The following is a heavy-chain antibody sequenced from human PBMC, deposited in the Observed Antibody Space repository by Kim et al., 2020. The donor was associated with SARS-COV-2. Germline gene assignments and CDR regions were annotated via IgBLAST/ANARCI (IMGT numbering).Heavy chain of an antibody. CDR3: AARSGGFVALIDY. D-gene: IGHD3-10*01. Sequence: YAGSVKVPFTISGDNPKNSLYLQMNSMRAEDTAVYYWAARSGGFVALIDYWGQGTLVTVSS. V-gene: IGHV3-21*01. J-gene: IGHJ4*02.